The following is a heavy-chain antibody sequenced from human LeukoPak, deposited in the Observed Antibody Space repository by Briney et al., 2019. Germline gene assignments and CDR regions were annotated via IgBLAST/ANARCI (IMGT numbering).Heavy chain of an antibody. Sequence: PGGALRLSCAASRFTFSTCAMSWVRPAPGKGLEWVSALSRSGESTYYADSVKGRVTISRDNSKNTLYLQMNSLRADDTAVYYCAKIVKAAPGLLDYWGQGTLVTVS. D-gene: IGHD6-13*01. CDR2: LSRSGEST. J-gene: IGHJ4*02. CDR3: AKIVKAAPGLLDY. CDR1: RFTFSTCA. V-gene: IGHV3-23*01.